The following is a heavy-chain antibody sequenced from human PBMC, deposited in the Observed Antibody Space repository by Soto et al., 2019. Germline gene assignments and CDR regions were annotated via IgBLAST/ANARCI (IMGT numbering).Heavy chain of an antibody. CDR1: GGSISSSSYY. CDR3: ARHVSPSGCRGPVCAGHTSFDP. V-gene: IGHV4-39*01. D-gene: IGHD6-19*01. CDR2: IYYSGST. Sequence: QLQLQESGPGLVKPSETLSLTCTVSGGSISSSSYYWGCIRQPPVKGLDWSGSIYYSGSTYYNPSLQSRVTISVDTSKNQFSLKLSSVTAADTAVYYCARHVSPSGCRGPVCAGHTSFDPWGQGTLVTVSS. J-gene: IGHJ5*02.